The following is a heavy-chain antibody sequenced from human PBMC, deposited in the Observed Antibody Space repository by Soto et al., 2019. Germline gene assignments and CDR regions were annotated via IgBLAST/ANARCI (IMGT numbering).Heavy chain of an antibody. V-gene: IGHV5-51*01. D-gene: IGHD6-13*01. CDR2: IYPGDSDT. J-gene: IGHJ5*02. CDR1: GYSFTSYW. CDR3: ARLLSSGGSSSWKLGWFDP. Sequence: GESLKISCKGSGYSFTSYWIGWVRQMPGKGLEWMGIIYPGDSDTRYSPSFQGQVTISADKSISTAYLQWSSLKASDTAMYYCARLLSSGGSSSWKLGWFDPWGQGTLVTVSS.